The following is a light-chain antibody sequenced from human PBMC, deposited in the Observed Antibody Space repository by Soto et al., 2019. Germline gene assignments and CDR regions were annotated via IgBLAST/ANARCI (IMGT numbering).Light chain of an antibody. CDR2: WAS. CDR1: QSVLYVSNNKNY. J-gene: IGKJ3*01. V-gene: IGKV4-1*01. Sequence: DIVMTQSPDSLAVSLGERATINCKYSQSVLYVSNNKNYLACYQQKPGQPPKLLIYWASTRESGVPDRFSGSGSGTDFTLTISSLQAEDVAVYYCQQYYSTLFSFGPGTKVDIK. CDR3: QQYYSTLFS.